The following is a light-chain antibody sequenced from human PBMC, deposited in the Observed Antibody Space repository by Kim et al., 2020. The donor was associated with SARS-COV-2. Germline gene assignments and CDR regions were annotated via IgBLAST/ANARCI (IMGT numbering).Light chain of an antibody. J-gene: IGLJ3*02. V-gene: IGLV4-60*03. CDR1: SGHSSYT. CDR3: ETWDRNTRV. Sequence: QPVLTQSSSASASPGSSVKLTCTLSSGHSSYTIAWHQQQPGKAPRYLMKLEQTGNYNKGSGVPDRFSGSNSGADRFLTISNLQSEDEADYYCETWDRNTRVFGGGTKLTVL. CDR2: LEQTGNY.